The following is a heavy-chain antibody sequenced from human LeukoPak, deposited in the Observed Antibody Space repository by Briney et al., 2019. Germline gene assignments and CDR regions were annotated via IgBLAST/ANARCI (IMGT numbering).Heavy chain of an antibody. V-gene: IGHV4-38-2*01. J-gene: IGHJ4*02. D-gene: IGHD2-2*01. CDR2: IYHTGST. CDR3: ARHPPQYCSGTSCYDY. Sequence: SETLSLTCAVSGYSISSGYYWGWVRQPPGKGLEWIGTIYHTGSTHYNPSLKSRVTISVETSKNQFSLKMSSVTAADTAVYYCARHPPQYCSGTSCYDYWGQGTLLTVSS. CDR1: GYSISSGYY.